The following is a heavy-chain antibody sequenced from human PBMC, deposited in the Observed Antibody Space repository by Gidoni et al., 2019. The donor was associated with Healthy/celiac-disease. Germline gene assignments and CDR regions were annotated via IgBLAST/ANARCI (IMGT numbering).Heavy chain of an antibody. Sequence: QVQLQESGPGLVKPSATLSLTCTFSGGSVSSGSYYWSWIRQPPGKGLEWIGYIYYSGSTNYNPSLKSRVTISVDTSKNQFSLKLSSVTAADTAVYYCAREQQQLFDYWGQGTLVTVSS. CDR2: IYYSGST. V-gene: IGHV4-61*01. CDR1: GGSVSSGSYY. D-gene: IGHD6-13*01. J-gene: IGHJ4*02. CDR3: AREQQQLFDY.